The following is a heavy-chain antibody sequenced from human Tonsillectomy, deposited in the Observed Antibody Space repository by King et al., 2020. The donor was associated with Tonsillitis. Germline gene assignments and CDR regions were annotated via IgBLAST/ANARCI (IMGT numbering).Heavy chain of an antibody. J-gene: IGHJ4*02. CDR2: ISYDGSNK. D-gene: IGHD2-15*01. V-gene: IGHV3-33*05. Sequence: VQLVESGGGVVQPGRSLRLSCAASGFTFSSYGMHWVRQAPGKGLEWVAVISYDGSNKYYADSVKGRFTISRDNSKNTLYLQINSLRAEDTAVYYCAREGSEGSDYWGQGTLVTVSS. CDR3: AREGSEGSDY. CDR1: GFTFSSYG.